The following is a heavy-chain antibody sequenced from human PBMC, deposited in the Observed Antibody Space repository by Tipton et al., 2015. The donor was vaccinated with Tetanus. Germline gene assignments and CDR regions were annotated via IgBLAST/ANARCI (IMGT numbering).Heavy chain of an antibody. V-gene: IGHV4-61*01. J-gene: IGHJ5*02. CDR3: ARASVTILRGVMIRGTGWFDP. CDR1: GGSVSSGNYY. D-gene: IGHD3-10*01. CDR2: IYYSGGT. Sequence: TLSLTCTVSGGSVSSGNYYWSWIRQPPGKELEWIGYIYYSGGTNYNPPLKSRVTISVDTSKNQFSLRLNSVSAADTAVYFCARASVTILRGVMIRGTGWFDPWGQGTLVTVSS.